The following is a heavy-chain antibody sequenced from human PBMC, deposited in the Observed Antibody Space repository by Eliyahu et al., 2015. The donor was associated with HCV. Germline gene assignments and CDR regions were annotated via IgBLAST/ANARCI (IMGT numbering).Heavy chain of an antibody. Sequence: EVQLVESGGGLIQPGGSLRLSCAASGLTVXNSYMSWVRQAPGKGLEWVSVLYPGTNTYYADSVRGRFTISRDNSKNTLYLQMNSLRDEDTAVYYCARVRYSTGYYLRDPIDVWGQGTMVTVSS. CDR1: GLTVXNSY. V-gene: IGHV3-53*01. D-gene: IGHD3-22*01. J-gene: IGHJ3*01. CDR2: LYPGTNT. CDR3: ARVRYSTGYYLRDPIDV.